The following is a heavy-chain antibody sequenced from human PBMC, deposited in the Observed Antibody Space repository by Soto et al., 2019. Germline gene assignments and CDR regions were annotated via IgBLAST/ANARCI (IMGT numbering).Heavy chain of an antibody. V-gene: IGHV1-18*04. J-gene: IGHJ6*02. CDR2: ISAYNGNT. Sequence: ASVKVSFKASGYTFTSYGISWLRQAPGQGLEWMGWISAYNGNTNYAQKLQGRVTMTTDTSTSTAYMELRSLRSDDTAVYYCARNYCSGGSCYSSDYYYYGMDVWAKGPRSPSP. D-gene: IGHD2-15*01. CDR1: GYTFTSYG. CDR3: ARNYCSGGSCYSSDYYYYGMDV.